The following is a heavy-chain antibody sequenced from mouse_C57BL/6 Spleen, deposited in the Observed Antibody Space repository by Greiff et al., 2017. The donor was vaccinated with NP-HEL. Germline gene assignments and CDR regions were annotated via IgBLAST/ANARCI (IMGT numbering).Heavy chain of an antibody. CDR2: ISYDGSN. V-gene: IGHV3-6*01. CDR1: GYSITSGYY. CDR3: ARGELRYFDY. Sequence: EVKVEESGPGLVKPSQSLSLTCSVTGYSITSGYYWNWIRQFPGNKLEWMGYISYDGSNNYNPSLKNRISITRDTSKNQFFLKLNSVTTEDTATYYCARGELRYFDYWGQGTTLTVSS. D-gene: IGHD1-1*01. J-gene: IGHJ2*01.